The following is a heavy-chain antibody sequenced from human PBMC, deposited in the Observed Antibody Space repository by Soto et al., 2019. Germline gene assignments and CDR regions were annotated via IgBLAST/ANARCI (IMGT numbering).Heavy chain of an antibody. CDR1: GGSFSGYY. J-gene: IGHJ4*02. CDR2: INHSGST. Sequence: SETLSLTCAVYGGSFSGYYWSWIRQPPGKGLEWIGEINHSGSTNYNPSLKCRVTISVDTSKNQFSLKLSSVTAADTAVYYCARGHEQQPVYWGQGTLVTVSS. V-gene: IGHV4-34*01. D-gene: IGHD6-13*01. CDR3: ARGHEQQPVY.